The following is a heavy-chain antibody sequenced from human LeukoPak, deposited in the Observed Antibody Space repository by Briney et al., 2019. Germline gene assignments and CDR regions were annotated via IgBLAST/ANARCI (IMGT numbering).Heavy chain of an antibody. J-gene: IGHJ4*02. Sequence: ASVKVSCKASGHTFTDYYMHWVRQAPGQGLEWMGWINPNSGGTNYAQKFQGRVTVTRDTSISTAYMELSSLRSDDTAVYYCARGHPLSNWYVYYFDYWGQGTLVTVSS. CDR2: INPNSGGT. D-gene: IGHD6-13*01. V-gene: IGHV1-2*02. CDR3: ARGHPLSNWYVYYFDY. CDR1: GHTFTDYY.